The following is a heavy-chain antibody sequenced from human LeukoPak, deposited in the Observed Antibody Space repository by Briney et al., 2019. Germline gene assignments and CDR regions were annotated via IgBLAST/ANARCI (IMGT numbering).Heavy chain of an antibody. D-gene: IGHD3-10*01. Sequence: SETLSLTCAVYGGSFSGYYWSWIRQPPGKGLEWIGEINHSGSTNYNPSLKSRVTISVDTSKNQFSLKLSSVTAADTAVYCCARGSKSVWFGELSENWFDPWGQGTLVTVSS. CDR3: ARGSKSVWFGELSENWFDP. CDR2: INHSGST. V-gene: IGHV4-34*01. CDR1: GGSFSGYY. J-gene: IGHJ5*02.